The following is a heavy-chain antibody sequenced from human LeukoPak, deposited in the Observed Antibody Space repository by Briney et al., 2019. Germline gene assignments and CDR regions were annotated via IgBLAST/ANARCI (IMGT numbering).Heavy chain of an antibody. D-gene: IGHD3-16*01. V-gene: IGHV3-30*18. Sequence: PGGAPRLSCAASGFTFSSYGMHWVRQAPGKGLEWVAVISYDGSNKYYADSVKGRFTISRDNSKNTLYLQMNSLRAEDTAVYYCAKDLGFGSPGFDYWGQGTLVTVSS. J-gene: IGHJ4*02. CDR2: ISYDGSNK. CDR3: AKDLGFGSPGFDY. CDR1: GFTFSSYG.